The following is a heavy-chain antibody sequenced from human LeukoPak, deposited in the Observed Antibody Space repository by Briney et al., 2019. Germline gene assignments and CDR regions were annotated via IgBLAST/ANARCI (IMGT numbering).Heavy chain of an antibody. Sequence: GGSLRLSCAASGFIFNNYGIHWIRQTPVKGLEWVAFIQNDGSNKFYADSVQGRFTISRDNSKNTLYLQMNSLRAEDTAVYYCAKAVCSSTSCYGTLDYWGQGTLVTVSS. D-gene: IGHD2-2*01. V-gene: IGHV3-30*02. CDR3: AKAVCSSTSCYGTLDY. CDR1: GFIFNNYG. CDR2: IQNDGSNK. J-gene: IGHJ4*02.